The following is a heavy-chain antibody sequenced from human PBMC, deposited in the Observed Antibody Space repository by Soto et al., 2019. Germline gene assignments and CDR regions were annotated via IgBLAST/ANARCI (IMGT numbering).Heavy chain of an antibody. J-gene: IGHJ5*02. Sequence: SETLSLTCTVSGGSISSSSYYWGWIRQPPGKGLEWIGSIYYSGSTYYNPSLKSRVTISVDTSKNQFSLKLSSVTAADTVVFYFARHALRFLEWLLPPHWFDPWGQGTLVTVSS. CDR2: IYYSGST. CDR3: ARHALRFLEWLLPPHWFDP. D-gene: IGHD3-3*01. CDR1: GGSISSSSYY. V-gene: IGHV4-39*01.